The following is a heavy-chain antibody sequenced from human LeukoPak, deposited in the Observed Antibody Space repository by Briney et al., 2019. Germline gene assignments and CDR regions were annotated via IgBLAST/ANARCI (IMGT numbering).Heavy chain of an antibody. CDR3: ARDQGLLVVAGRFGY. D-gene: IGHD6-19*01. Sequence: GGSLRLSCAASGFTFSTSWMSWVRQAPGKGPEWVANIKGDGSEKYYVDSVRGRFTISRDNAKNSLFLQMSSLRAEDTAVYYCARDQGLLVVAGRFGYWGQGTLVTVSS. CDR2: IKGDGSEK. CDR1: GFTFSTSW. V-gene: IGHV3-7*01. J-gene: IGHJ4*02.